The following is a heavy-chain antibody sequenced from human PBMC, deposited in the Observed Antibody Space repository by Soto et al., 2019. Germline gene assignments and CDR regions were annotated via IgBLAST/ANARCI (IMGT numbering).Heavy chain of an antibody. CDR2: ISGSGGRT. CDR3: AKVGGSDYYYYYGMDV. Sequence: EVQLLESGGGLVQPGGSLRLSCAASGFTFSSYAMSWVRQAPGKGLEWVSAISGSGGRTYYADSVKGRFTISRDNSKNTLYLQMNSLRAEDTAVYYCAKVGGSDYYYYYGMDVWGKGTTVTVSS. V-gene: IGHV3-23*01. J-gene: IGHJ6*04. D-gene: IGHD1-26*01. CDR1: GFTFSSYA.